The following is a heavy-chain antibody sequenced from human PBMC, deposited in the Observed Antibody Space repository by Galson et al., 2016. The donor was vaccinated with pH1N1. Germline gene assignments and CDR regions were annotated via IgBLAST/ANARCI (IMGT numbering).Heavy chain of an antibody. CDR2: IYIGGST. CDR3: ARETLGVAGLDH. D-gene: IGHD6-19*01. J-gene: IGHJ4*02. V-gene: IGHV4-61*02. Sequence: TLSLTCTVSGGSISTATYFWSWIRQPAGKGLEWIGRIYIGGSTNYNPSLKSRVTISVDTSKNQLSLKLSSMTAADTAVYYCARETLGVAGLDHWGQGTLVTVSS. CDR1: GGSISTATYF.